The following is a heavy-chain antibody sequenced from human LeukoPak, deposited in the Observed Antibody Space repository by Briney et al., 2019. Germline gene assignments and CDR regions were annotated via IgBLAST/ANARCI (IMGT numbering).Heavy chain of an antibody. CDR3: ARARHYDFWSGYLIRDPDAFDI. CDR2: ISAYNGNT. D-gene: IGHD3-3*01. J-gene: IGHJ3*02. CDR1: GYTFTSYG. Sequence: ASVKVSCKASGYTFTSYGISWVRQAPGQGLEWMGWISAYNGNTNYAQKLQGRVTMTTDTSTSTAYMELWSLRSDDTAVYYCARARHYDFWSGYLIRDPDAFDIWGQGTMVTVSS. V-gene: IGHV1-18*01.